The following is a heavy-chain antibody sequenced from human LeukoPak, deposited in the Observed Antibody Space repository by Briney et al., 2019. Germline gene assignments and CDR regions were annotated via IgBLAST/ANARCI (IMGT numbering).Heavy chain of an antibody. V-gene: IGHV4-4*07. D-gene: IGHD2-21*02. Sequence: NPSETLSLTCTVSGGSISSYYWSWIRKPAGKGLEWIGRIYTSGSTNYNPSLKSRVTMSVDTSKNQFSLKLSSVTAADTAVYYCARERYCGGDCYPHFDYWGQGTLVTVSS. CDR3: ARERYCGGDCYPHFDY. CDR2: IYTSGST. CDR1: GGSISSYY. J-gene: IGHJ4*02.